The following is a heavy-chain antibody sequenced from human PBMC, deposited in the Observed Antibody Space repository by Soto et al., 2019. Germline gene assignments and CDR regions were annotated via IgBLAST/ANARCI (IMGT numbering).Heavy chain of an antibody. J-gene: IGHJ6*02. Sequence: ASVKVSCKASGYTFTGYYMHWVRQAPGQGLEWKGWINPNSGGTNYAQKFQGWVTMTRDTSISTAYMELSRLRSDDTAVYYCARALGRYLMDVWSQCTTVTVSS. CDR1: GYTFTGYY. D-gene: IGHD1-26*01. CDR2: INPNSGGT. CDR3: ARALGRYLMDV. V-gene: IGHV1-2*04.